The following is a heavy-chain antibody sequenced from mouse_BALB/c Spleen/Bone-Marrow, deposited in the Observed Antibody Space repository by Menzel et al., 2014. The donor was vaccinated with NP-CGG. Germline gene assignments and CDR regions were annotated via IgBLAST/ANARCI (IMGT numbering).Heavy chain of an antibody. CDR3: AYYRYVEGGFAF. J-gene: IGHJ3*01. V-gene: IGHV14-3*02. Sequence: EVQLQQSGAELVKPGASVKLSCTASGFNIKDTYMHWVKQRPEQGLEWIVEIDPANGNTKYDPKFQGKATITADTSSNTAYLQLSSLTSEDTAVYYCAYYRYVEGGFAFWGQGTLVTVSA. CDR2: IDPANGNT. CDR1: GFNIKDTY. D-gene: IGHD2-14*01.